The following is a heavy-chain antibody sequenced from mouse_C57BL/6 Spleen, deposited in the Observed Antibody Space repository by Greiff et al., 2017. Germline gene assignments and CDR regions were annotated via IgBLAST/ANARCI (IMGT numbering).Heavy chain of an antibody. V-gene: IGHV1-72*01. CDR1: GYTFTSYW. CDR2: LVPNSGGT. D-gene: IGHD1-1*01. CDR3: ARSEYGSSYWYFDV. Sequence: VQLQQPGAELVKPGASVKLSCKASGYTFTSYWMHWVKQRPGRGLEWIGRLVPNSGGTKYNEKFKSKATRTVDKPSSAAYRQLSSLTSEDSAVYYCARSEYGSSYWYFDVWGTGTTVTVSS. J-gene: IGHJ1*03.